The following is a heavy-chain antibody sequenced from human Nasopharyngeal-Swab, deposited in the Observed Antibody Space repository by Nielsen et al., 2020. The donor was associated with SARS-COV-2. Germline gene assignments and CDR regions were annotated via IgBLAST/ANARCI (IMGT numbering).Heavy chain of an antibody. CDR1: GGSITSTSHY. CDR2: VSYRGST. CDR3: AGDGAYSGYDWTY. D-gene: IGHD5-12*01. V-gene: IGHV4-39*07. J-gene: IGHJ4*02. Sequence: SETLSLTCTVSGGSITSTSHYWGWIRQPPGKGLEWIGCVSYRGSTYHNPSLKSRVTVSVDTPKNQFSLKLTSLTAADTAVYYCAGDGAYSGYDWTYWGQGTLVTVSS.